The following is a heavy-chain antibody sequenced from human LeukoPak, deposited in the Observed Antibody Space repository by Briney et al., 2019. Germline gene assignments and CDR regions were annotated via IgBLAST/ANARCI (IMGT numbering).Heavy chain of an antibody. CDR2: IWYDGSNK. Sequence: PGGSLRLSCAASGFTFSSYGMRWVRQAPGKWLEWVAVIWYDGSNKYYADSVKGRFTICRDNSKNTLYLQMNSLRAEDTAVYYCARDYDDSSGYYFVYWGQGALVTVSS. J-gene: IGHJ4*02. D-gene: IGHD3-22*01. CDR3: ARDYDDSSGYYFVY. CDR1: GFTFSSYG. V-gene: IGHV3-33*01.